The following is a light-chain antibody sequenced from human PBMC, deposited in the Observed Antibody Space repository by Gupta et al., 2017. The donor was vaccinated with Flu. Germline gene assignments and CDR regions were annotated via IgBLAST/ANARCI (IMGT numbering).Light chain of an antibody. CDR2: EVT. V-gene: IGLV2-14*01. Sequence: SALTQPASVAGSPGPSITISCTVTSSDVGGYNYVSLYQQHPCKPPKLMIYEVTNRPSGVATRFSVSKSGNTAFLTISALQAEDEADYYYYSYTSSSTYVFGTGTKVTVL. CDR3: YSYTSSSTYV. CDR1: SSDVGGYNY. J-gene: IGLJ1*01.